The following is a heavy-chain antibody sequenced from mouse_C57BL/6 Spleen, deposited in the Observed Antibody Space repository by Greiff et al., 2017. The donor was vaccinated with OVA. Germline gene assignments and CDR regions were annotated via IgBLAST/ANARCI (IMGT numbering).Heavy chain of an antibody. V-gene: IGHV1-15*01. D-gene: IGHD2-3*01. J-gene: IGHJ4*01. CDR2: IDPETGGT. CDR1: GYTFTDYE. Sequence: QVQLQQSGAELVRPGASVTLSCKASGYTFTDYEMHWVKQTPVHGLEWIGAIDPETGGTAYNQKFKGKAILTADKSSSTAYMELRSLTSEDSAVYYCTRFYDGYYGDAMDYWGQGTSVTVSS. CDR3: TRFYDGYYGDAMDY.